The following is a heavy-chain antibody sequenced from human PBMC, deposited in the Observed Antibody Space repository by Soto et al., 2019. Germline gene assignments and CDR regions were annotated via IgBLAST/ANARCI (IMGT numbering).Heavy chain of an antibody. V-gene: IGHV1-69*01. CDR1: GGTFSSYA. D-gene: IGHD3-22*01. CDR3: VRGVDSSGYLYYFDY. J-gene: IGHJ4*02. Sequence: QVQLVQSGAEVKKPGSSVKVSCKASGGTFSSYAISWVRQAPGQGLEWMGGIIPIFGTANYAQKFQGRVTITADESTSTAYMELSSLRSEDTAVYFCVRGVDSSGYLYYFDYWVQGTLVTVSS. CDR2: IIPIFGTA.